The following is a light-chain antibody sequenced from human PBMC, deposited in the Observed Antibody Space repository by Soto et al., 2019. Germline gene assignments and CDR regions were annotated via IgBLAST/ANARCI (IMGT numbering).Light chain of an antibody. V-gene: IGLV2-8*01. CDR2: EVN. CDR3: SSYAGTNNRYV. J-gene: IGLJ1*01. CDR1: GSDIGGYNF. Sequence: QSVLTQPPSASGSPGQSVTISCTGTGSDIGGYNFVSWYQQHPGKVPKLIIYEVNKRPSGVPDRFSGSKSGNTASLTVSGLQADDEADYYCSSYAGTNNRYVFGTGTKLTV.